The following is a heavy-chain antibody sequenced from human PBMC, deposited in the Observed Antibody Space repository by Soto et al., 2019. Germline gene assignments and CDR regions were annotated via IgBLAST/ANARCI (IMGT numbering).Heavy chain of an antibody. CDR3: ARVAAARPAYGMDV. CDR1: GYTFTSYA. D-gene: IGHD6-6*01. V-gene: IGHV1-3*01. CDR2: INAGNGNT. Sequence: ASVKVSCKASGYTFTSYAMHWVRQAPGQRLEWMGWINAGNGNTKYSQKFQGRVTITRDTSASTAYMELSSLRSEDTAVYYCARVAAARPAYGMDVWGQGTTVTV. J-gene: IGHJ6*02.